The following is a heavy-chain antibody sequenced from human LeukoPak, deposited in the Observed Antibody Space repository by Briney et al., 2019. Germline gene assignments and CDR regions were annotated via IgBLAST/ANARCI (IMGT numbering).Heavy chain of an antibody. J-gene: IGHJ4*02. V-gene: IGHV4-59*08. D-gene: IGHD4-17*01. Sequence: SETLSLTCTVSGGSISSYYWSWIRQPPGKGLEWIGYIYYSGSTNYNPSLKSRVTISVDTSKNQFSLKLSSVTAADTAVYYCERAYGFFDYWGQGTLVTVSS. CDR3: ERAYGFFDY. CDR1: GGSISSYY. CDR2: IYYSGST.